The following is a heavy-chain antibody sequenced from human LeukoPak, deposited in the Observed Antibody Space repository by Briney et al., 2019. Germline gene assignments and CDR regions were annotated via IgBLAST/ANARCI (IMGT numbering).Heavy chain of an antibody. D-gene: IGHD6-13*01. CDR3: ARGPWDSYSSSWKFKYYFDY. CDR2: INHSGST. CDR1: GGSFSGYY. J-gene: IGHJ4*02. Sequence: SENLSLTCAVYGGSFSGYYWSWIRQPPGKGLEWIGEINHSGSTNYNPSLKSRVTISVDTSKNQFSLKLSSVTAADTAVYYCARGPWDSYSSSWKFKYYFDYWGQGTLVTVSS. V-gene: IGHV4-34*01.